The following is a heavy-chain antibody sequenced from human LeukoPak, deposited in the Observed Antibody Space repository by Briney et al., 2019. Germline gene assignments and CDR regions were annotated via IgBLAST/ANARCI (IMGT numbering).Heavy chain of an antibody. CDR1: GYTFTSYD. Sequence: ASVKVSCKASGYTFTSYDINWVRQATGQGLECMGWMNPNSGNTGYAQKFQGRVTMTRNTSISTAYMELSSLRSEDTAVYYCARAAGRTDVDYAEDYWGQGTLVTVSS. D-gene: IGHD4-17*01. V-gene: IGHV1-8*01. J-gene: IGHJ4*02. CDR2: MNPNSGNT. CDR3: ARAAGRTDVDYAEDY.